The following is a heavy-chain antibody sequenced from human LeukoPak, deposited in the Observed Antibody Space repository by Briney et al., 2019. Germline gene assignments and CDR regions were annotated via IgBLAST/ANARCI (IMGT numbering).Heavy chain of an antibody. CDR2: ISAYNGNT. J-gene: IGHJ3*02. CDR1: GYTFTSYG. Sequence: ASVKVSCKASGYTFTSYGISWVRQAPGQGLEWMGWISAYNGNTNYAQKLQGRVTMTTDTSTSTAYMELRSLRSDDTAVYYCARGRDGYNYGGAFDIWGQGTMVTVSS. D-gene: IGHD5-24*01. V-gene: IGHV1-18*01. CDR3: ARGRDGYNYGGAFDI.